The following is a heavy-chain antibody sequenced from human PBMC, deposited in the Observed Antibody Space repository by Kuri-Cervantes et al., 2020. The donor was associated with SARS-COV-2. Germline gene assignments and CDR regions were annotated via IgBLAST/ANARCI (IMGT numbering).Heavy chain of an antibody. CDR1: GGSFSGYY. D-gene: IGHD3-3*01. Sequence: GSLRLACAVDGGSFSGYYWSWIRQLPGKGLEWIGEINHSGSNNYNPSLKAPVTISQDTSKNQFSLKLSSVTAADMAVYYSARPGGVLDVWGKGTTVTVSS. CDR2: INHSGSN. J-gene: IGHJ6*04. V-gene: IGHV4-34*01. CDR3: ARPGGVLDV.